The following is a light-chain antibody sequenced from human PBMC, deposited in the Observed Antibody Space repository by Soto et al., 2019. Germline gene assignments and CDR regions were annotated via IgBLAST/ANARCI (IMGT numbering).Light chain of an antibody. CDR3: QHYDDFSRT. CDR1: QSIGTW. J-gene: IGKJ1*01. V-gene: IGKV1-5*03. Sequence: DIQMTQSPSTLSASAGDRVTITCRASQSIGTWLAWYQQKPGKAPKVLISKASNLESGVPSRFSGSGSETDFFLTINSLQPDDFAAYYCQHYDDFSRTFGQGTKVEIK. CDR2: KAS.